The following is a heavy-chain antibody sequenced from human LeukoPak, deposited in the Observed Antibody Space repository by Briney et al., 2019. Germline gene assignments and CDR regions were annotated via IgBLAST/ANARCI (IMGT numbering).Heavy chain of an antibody. CDR1: GFTVSSNY. D-gene: IGHD1-26*01. CDR3: ARDFSGSYDY. Sequence: GGSLILSCAASGFTVSSNYMSWVRQAPGKGLEWVSVIYSGGSTYYANSVKGRFTISRDNSKNTLYLQMNSLRAEDTAVYYCARDFSGSYDYGGRGTLVTVSS. CDR2: IYSGGST. V-gene: IGHV3-53*01. J-gene: IGHJ4*02.